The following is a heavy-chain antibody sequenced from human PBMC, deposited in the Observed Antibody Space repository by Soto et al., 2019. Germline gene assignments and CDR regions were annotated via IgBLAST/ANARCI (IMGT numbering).Heavy chain of an antibody. J-gene: IGHJ4*02. CDR1: GGSFSGYS. Sequence: QVQLQQWGAGLLKPSETLSLTCSVYGGSFSGYSWTWIRQPPGTGLEWIGEINHSGSTNYNPSLKSRVTISVDTSKNQFSLKLPSVTAADTAVYYGARVKISGLFDYWGQGTLVTVSS. CDR2: INHSGST. V-gene: IGHV4-34*01. CDR3: ARVKISGLFDY.